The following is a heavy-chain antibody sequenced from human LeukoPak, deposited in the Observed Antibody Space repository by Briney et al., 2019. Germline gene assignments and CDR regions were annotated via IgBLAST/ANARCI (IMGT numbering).Heavy chain of an antibody. CDR1: GFTFSNYA. V-gene: IGHV3-23*01. CDR2: ISAGADTT. J-gene: IGHJ3*01. Sequence: GGSLRLSCAGFGFTFSNYAISWVRQAPGRGLEWVSAISAGADTTCYADSVRGRVTISRDNSRNTVYLQMNSLRAEDTAVYYCAKRYCNSNTCFWVAFDFWGQGTVVTVSS. D-gene: IGHD2-2*01. CDR3: AKRYCNSNTCFWVAFDF.